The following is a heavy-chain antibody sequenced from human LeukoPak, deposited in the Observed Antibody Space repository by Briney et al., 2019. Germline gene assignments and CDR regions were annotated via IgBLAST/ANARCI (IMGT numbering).Heavy chain of an antibody. CDR3: ARPNSY. Sequence: GGSLRLSCAASRFTFSSYGMSWVRQAPGKGLEWVAFIRYDGSNKNYADSVKGRFTISRDNSKNMLYLQMNSLRAEDTAVYYCARPNSYWGQGTLVTVSS. CDR1: RFTFSSYG. D-gene: IGHD4/OR15-4a*01. J-gene: IGHJ4*02. CDR2: IRYDGSNK. V-gene: IGHV3-30*02.